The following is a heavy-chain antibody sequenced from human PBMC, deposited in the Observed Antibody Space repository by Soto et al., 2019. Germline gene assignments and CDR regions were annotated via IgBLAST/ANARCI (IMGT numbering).Heavy chain of an antibody. CDR2: IDGVGTGT. CDR1: GSTLTNYW. CDR3: SSGFEY. Sequence: GGSLRLSCAASGSTLTNYWIHWVRQVPGKGRVWVSRIDGVGTGTSYSDSVRGRFTIYRNTAENTLYLQLNGLSAEDTAVYYCSSGFEYWGDVTPVTTSS. V-gene: IGHV3-74*01. J-gene: IGHJ4*01.